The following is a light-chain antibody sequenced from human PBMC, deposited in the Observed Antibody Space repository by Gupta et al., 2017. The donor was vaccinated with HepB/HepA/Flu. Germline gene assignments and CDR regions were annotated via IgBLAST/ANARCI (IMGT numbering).Light chain of an antibody. CDR2: DSS. CDR3: QQRRDWPLT. Sequence: EIVLTQSPATLSLSPGERATLSCRASQSLSSQLAWYQQKPGQAPRLLIYDSSYRATGIPDYTLTISSLEPEDFAVYYCQQRRDWPLTFGGGTKVEIK. V-gene: IGKV3-11*01. CDR1: QSLSSQ. J-gene: IGKJ4*01.